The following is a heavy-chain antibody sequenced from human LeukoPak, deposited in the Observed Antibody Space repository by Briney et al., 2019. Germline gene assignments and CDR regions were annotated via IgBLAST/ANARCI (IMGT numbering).Heavy chain of an antibody. V-gene: IGHV3-30*03. CDR1: GFTFDTYG. CDR3: ATRSIYYYYFDY. Sequence: GRSLRLSCASSGFTFDTYGMHWVRQAPGKGLEWVAVISYDGNNENYVDSVKGRFTISRDNSKNTLYLQMNSLRAEDTAVYYCATRSIYYYYFDYWGQGTLVTVSS. J-gene: IGHJ4*02. CDR2: ISYDGNNE. D-gene: IGHD3-22*01.